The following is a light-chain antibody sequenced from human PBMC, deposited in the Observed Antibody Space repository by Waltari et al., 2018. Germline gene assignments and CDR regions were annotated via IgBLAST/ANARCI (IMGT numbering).Light chain of an antibody. Sequence: EIVLTQSPATLSLSPGERATLSCRASQSVSSYLAWYQQKPGQAPRLLIYDASIRATVIPARFSGSGSGTDFTLTISSLVPEVFAFYCFHPRCNWPPIFTFGPWSNVV. CDR1: QSVSSY. V-gene: IGKV3-11*01. CDR2: DAS. J-gene: IGKJ3*01. CDR3: HPRCNWPPIFT.